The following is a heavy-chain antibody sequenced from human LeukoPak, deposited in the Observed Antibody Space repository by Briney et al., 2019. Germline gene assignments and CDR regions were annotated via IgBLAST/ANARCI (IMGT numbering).Heavy chain of an antibody. D-gene: IGHD6-13*01. CDR3: ARAQASEQLEYFQH. V-gene: IGHV1-69*13. Sequence: SVKVSCKASGGTFSSYAISWVRQAPGQGLEWMGGIIPIFGTANYAQKFQGRVTITADESTSTAYMELSSLRSEDTAVYYCARAQASEQLEYFQHWGQGTPATVSS. CDR1: GGTFSSYA. J-gene: IGHJ1*01. CDR2: IIPIFGTA.